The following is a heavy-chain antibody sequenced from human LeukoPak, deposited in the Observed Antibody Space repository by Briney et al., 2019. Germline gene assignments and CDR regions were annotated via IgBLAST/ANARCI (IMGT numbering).Heavy chain of an antibody. CDR1: GFTFSSYA. J-gene: IGHJ3*02. CDR3: AKDRAYPNDVFDI. CDR2: ISGSDGST. V-gene: IGHV3-23*01. Sequence: GGSLRLSCAASGFTFSSYAMNWVRQAPGKGLEWVSAISGSDGSTWYADSVGGRFAISRDTSKNTVFLQMNSLRADDTAVYYCAKDRAYPNDVFDIWGQGTMVTVSS. D-gene: IGHD2-21*01.